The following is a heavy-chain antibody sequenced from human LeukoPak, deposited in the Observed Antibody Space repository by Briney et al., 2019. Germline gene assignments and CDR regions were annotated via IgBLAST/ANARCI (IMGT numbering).Heavy chain of an antibody. CDR2: ISSSSSTI. CDR3: AKDYYYDSSGNFQH. V-gene: IGHV3-48*01. D-gene: IGHD3-22*01. CDR1: GFTFSSYS. Sequence: PGGSLRLSCAASGFTFSSYSMNWVRQAPGKGLEWVSYISSSSSTIYYADSVKGRFTISRDNSKNTLYLQMNSLRAEDTAVYYCAKDYYYDSSGNFQHWGQGTLVTVSS. J-gene: IGHJ1*01.